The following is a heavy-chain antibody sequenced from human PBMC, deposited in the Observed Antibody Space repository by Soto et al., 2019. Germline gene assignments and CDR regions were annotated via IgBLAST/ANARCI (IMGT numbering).Heavy chain of an antibody. V-gene: IGHV3-23*01. CDR1: GFTLSNYG. J-gene: IGHJ5*01. D-gene: IGHD3-16*01. Sequence: EVHLLESGGGLVQSGGSLRLSCAASGFTLSNYGMSWVRQAPGKGPEWVSRISISGDNLDYADSVKGRFTISRANSKNTLFLLINSLIPEDTAIYYCAKGAGGEVDNNCFDSWGQGTLVTVSS. CDR3: AKGAGGEVDNNCFDS. CDR2: ISISGDNL.